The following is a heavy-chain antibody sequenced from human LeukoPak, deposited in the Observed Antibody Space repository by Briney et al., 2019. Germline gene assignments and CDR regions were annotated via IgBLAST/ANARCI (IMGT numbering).Heavy chain of an antibody. CDR2: ISSSGSYI. J-gene: IGHJ6*03. CDR1: GLTFSSYS. D-gene: IGHD6-25*01. Sequence: GGSLRLSCAASGLTFSSYSMNWVRQAPRKGLEWVSSISSSGSYIYYADSVKGRFTISRDNAKNSLYLQMNSLRADDTAVYYCARFAAGGSYYYYMDVWGKGTTVTVSS. V-gene: IGHV3-21*01. CDR3: ARFAAGGSYYYYMDV.